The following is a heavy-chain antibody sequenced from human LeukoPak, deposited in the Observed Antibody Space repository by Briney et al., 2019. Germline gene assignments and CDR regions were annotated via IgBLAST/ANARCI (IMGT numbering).Heavy chain of an antibody. J-gene: IGHJ6*03. V-gene: IGHV3-21*01. CDR2: ISSSRSYI. D-gene: IGHD5-18*01. CDR3: ARGVDTAMENYYYYMDV. CDR1: GFTFSSYS. Sequence: GGSLRLSCAASGFTFSSYSMNWVRQARGKGVEGVSSISSSRSYIYYADSVKGRFTTSRDNAKNSLYLQMNSLRAEDTAVYYCARGVDTAMENYYYYMDVWGKGTTVTVSS.